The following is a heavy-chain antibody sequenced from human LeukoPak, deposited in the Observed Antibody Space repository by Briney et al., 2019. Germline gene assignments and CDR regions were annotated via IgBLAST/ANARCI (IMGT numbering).Heavy chain of an antibody. D-gene: IGHD5-12*01. J-gene: IGHJ3*01. CDR2: VDPNNGAT. V-gene: IGHV1-2*02. CDR1: GYSFTGLTAYF. CDR3: AKSQSALRGADPFDV. Sequence: ASVKVSCKASGYSFTGLTAYFIQWVRQAPGQGLEWMGWVDPNNGATSYMQKFEGRVTMTTDTSISTAYMELNRLRSDDTAIYYCAKSQSALRGADPFDVWGQGTVVSVST.